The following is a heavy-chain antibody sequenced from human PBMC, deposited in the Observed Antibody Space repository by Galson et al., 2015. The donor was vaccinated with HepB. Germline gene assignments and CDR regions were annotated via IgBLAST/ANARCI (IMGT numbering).Heavy chain of an antibody. CDR3: ALSSAYSQY. D-gene: IGHD3-22*01. CDR1: GFIFSTYG. CDR2: ISASSYTT. Sequence: SLRLSCAASGFIFSTYGMNWVRQAPGKGLEWVSYISASSYTTYYADSVKGRFTISRDNAKNSLFLQMNSLRADDTAVYYCALSSAYSQYWGQGMMVTVSS. J-gene: IGHJ4*02. V-gene: IGHV3-48*01.